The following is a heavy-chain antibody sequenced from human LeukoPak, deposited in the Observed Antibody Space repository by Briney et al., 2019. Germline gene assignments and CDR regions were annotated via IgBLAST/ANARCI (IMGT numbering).Heavy chain of an antibody. CDR3: AKLQPNSGEWAFDI. D-gene: IGHD1-1*01. V-gene: IGHV4-59*01. CDR2: LYYRGSP. J-gene: IGHJ3*02. CDR1: GASITTYY. Sequence: PSETLSLTCTVSGASITTYYWSWIRQSPGKGLEWIGYLYYRGSPNYNPYPKSRVTISVDTSKNHFSLTLSSVTAADTAVYYCAKLQPNSGEWAFDIWGQGTMVTVSS.